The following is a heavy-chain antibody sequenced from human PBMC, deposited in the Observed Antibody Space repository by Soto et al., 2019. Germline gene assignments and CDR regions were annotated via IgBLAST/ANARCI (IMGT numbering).Heavy chain of an antibody. V-gene: IGHV2-5*02. CDR2: IYWDDDK. Sequence: QISLKESGPTLVKPTQTLTLTCNFSGFLLSTSNVGVGWIRQPPGEALQWLALIYWDDDKRYSPSLKSRLTLMKDSSKNQAVLTMTNMDPVDTATYYCALVRTIGDVWSGYFYMDVWGKGTKVTVSS. D-gene: IGHD3-3*01. CDR1: GFLLSTSNVG. J-gene: IGHJ6*03. CDR3: ALVRTIGDVWSGYFYMDV.